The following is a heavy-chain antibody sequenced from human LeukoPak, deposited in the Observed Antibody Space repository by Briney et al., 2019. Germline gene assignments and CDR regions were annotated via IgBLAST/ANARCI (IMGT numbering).Heavy chain of an antibody. CDR3: ARGIPGSYVKRYRPSHYYFDY. CDR2: MNPNSGNT. CDR1: GYTFTSYD. V-gene: IGHV1-8*01. J-gene: IGHJ4*02. D-gene: IGHD1-26*01. Sequence: GASVKVSCKASGYTFTSYDINWVRQATGQGLEWMGWMNPNSGNTGYAQKFQGRVTMTRNTSISAAYMELSSLRSEDTAVYYCARGIPGSYVKRYRPSHYYFDYWGQGTLVTVSS.